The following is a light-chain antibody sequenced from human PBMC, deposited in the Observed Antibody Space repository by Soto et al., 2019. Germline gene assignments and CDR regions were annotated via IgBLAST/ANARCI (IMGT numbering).Light chain of an antibody. CDR1: QGVSAY. J-gene: IGKJ2*01. CDR3: QQSYRTPHT. V-gene: IGKV1-39*01. CDR2: AAS. Sequence: DIQMTQSPSSLYASVGDRVTITCRASQGVSAYLLWYQQRQGRAPKLLIYAASNLLSGVPSRFIVSGSRTNFTLNISSLQPEDLATYYCQQSYRTPHTFVQGTKLETK.